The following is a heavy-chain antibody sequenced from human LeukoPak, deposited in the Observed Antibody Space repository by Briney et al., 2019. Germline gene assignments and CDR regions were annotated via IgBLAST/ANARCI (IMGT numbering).Heavy chain of an antibody. D-gene: IGHD3-10*01. Sequence: PGRSPRLSCVASGFTFSRYAMHWVRQAPGKGLEWVAVISYDGSNKYYADSVKGRFTISRDNSKNTLYLQMNSLRAEDTALYYCARDGNFYYGPGSYCDYWGQGTLVTVSS. CDR3: ARDGNFYYGPGSYCDY. CDR2: ISYDGSNK. V-gene: IGHV3-30-3*01. J-gene: IGHJ4*02. CDR1: GFTFSRYA.